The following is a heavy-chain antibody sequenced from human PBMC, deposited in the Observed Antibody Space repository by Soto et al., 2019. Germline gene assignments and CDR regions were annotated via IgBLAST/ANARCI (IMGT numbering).Heavy chain of an antibody. Sequence: SETLSLTCSVSGASISSFNWNWVRQPAGKGPEWVGRLNIAGTINYNPSLKSRITMSMDTSKNQISLHLRSVTAADTAIYYCARDRGEYTSSWFWYFSHWGHGTLVT. D-gene: IGHD6-13*01. CDR2: LNIAGTI. J-gene: IGHJ2*01. V-gene: IGHV4-4*07. CDR3: ARDRGEYTSSWFWYFSH. CDR1: GASISSFN.